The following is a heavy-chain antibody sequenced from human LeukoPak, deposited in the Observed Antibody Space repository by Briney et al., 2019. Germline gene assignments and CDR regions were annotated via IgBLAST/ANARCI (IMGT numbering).Heavy chain of an antibody. Sequence: GGSLRLSCAASGFTFSSYWMSWVRQAPGKGLEWVANIKKDGGKKYYVDSVKGRFTISRDNAKNTLYLQMSSLRAEDTAVYYCARVLTGSWDWFDPWGQGTLVTVSS. D-gene: IGHD2-8*02. J-gene: IGHJ5*02. CDR2: IKKDGGKK. CDR1: GFTFSSYW. CDR3: ARVLTGSWDWFDP. V-gene: IGHV3-7*01.